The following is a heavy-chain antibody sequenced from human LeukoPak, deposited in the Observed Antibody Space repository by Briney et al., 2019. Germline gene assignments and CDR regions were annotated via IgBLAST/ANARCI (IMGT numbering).Heavy chain of an antibody. D-gene: IGHD4-17*01. Sequence: PGGSLRLSCAASGFTFSSYAMHWVRQAPGKGLEWVAVISYDGSNKYYADSVKGRFTISRDNSKNTLYLQMNSLRAEDTAVHYCAKDEADYGFDYWGQGTLVTVSS. CDR2: ISYDGSNK. CDR3: AKDEADYGFDY. J-gene: IGHJ4*02. CDR1: GFTFSSYA. V-gene: IGHV3-30-3*01.